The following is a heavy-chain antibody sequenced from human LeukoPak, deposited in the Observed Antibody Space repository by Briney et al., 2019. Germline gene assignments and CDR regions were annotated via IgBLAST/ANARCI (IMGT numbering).Heavy chain of an antibody. CDR2: IYYGGST. D-gene: IGHD3-22*01. V-gene: IGHV4-61*01. J-gene: IGHJ4*02. CDR3: ARDQNEYYYDSSGYSL. CDR1: GGSVSSGRYY. Sequence: SETLSLTCTVSGGSVSSGRYYWSWVRQPPGKGLEWIGYIYYGGSTNYNPSLKSRVTISVDTSKNQFSLKLSSVTAADTAVYYCARDQNEYYYDSSGYSLWGQGTLVTISS.